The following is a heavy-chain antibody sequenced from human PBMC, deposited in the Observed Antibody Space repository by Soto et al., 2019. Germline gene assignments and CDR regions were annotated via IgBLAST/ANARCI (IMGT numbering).Heavy chain of an antibody. V-gene: IGHV5-51*01. J-gene: IGHJ6*02. D-gene: IGHD3-22*01. CDR1: GYSFTIYW. CDR3: ARHGPRVYYDNSDYYYYGMDV. CDR2: IYPGDSDT. Sequence: GGSLKISCSGSGYSFTIYWIGWGRQMPWKGLEWMGIIYPGDSDTRYSPSFQGQVTISADKPISTAYLQWSSLKASDTAMYYCARHGPRVYYDNSDYYYYGMDVWGQGTTVTVSS.